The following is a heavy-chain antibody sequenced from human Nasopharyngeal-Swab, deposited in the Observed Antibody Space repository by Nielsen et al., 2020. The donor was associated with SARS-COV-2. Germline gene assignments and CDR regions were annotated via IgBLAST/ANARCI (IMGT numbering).Heavy chain of an antibody. J-gene: IGHJ5*02. V-gene: IGHV3-30*03. CDR3: ARVSSSSTTNWVEN. CDR2: ISYDGSNK. D-gene: IGHD6-6*01. Sequence: WIRQPPGKGLEWVAVISYDGSNKYYADSVKGRFTISRDNSKNTLYLQMNSLRAEDTAVYYCARVSSSSTTNWVENWGKG.